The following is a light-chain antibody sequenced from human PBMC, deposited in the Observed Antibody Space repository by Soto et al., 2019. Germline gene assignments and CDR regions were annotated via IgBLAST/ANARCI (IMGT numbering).Light chain of an antibody. CDR3: QQSYGTPRT. Sequence: DIRMTQSPSSLSASVGDRVTITCRASQTIGTYLYWYQQKPGKAPEVLIFDASTLQSGVPSRFSGSGSGTDFTLTISSPQPEDFATYYCQQSYGTPRTFGQGTKVDIK. CDR1: QTIGTY. CDR2: DAS. V-gene: IGKV1-39*01. J-gene: IGKJ1*01.